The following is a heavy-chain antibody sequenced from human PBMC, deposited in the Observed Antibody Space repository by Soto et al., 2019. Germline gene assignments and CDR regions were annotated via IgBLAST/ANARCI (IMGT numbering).Heavy chain of an antibody. Sequence: SETLSLTCTVSGGSISSSSYYWGWIRQPPGKGLEWIGSIYYSGSTYYNPSLKSRVTISVDTSKNQFSLKLSSVTAADTAVYYCARHSGSYWFDAFDIWGQGTMVTVSS. V-gene: IGHV4-39*01. CDR2: IYYSGST. CDR3: ARHSGSYWFDAFDI. CDR1: GGSISSSSYY. D-gene: IGHD1-26*01. J-gene: IGHJ3*02.